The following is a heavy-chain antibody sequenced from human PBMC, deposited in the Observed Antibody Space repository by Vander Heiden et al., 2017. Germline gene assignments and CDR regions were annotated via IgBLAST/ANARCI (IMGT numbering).Heavy chain of an antibody. D-gene: IGHD1-26*01. CDR2: INHSGST. V-gene: IGHV4-34*01. J-gene: IGHJ5*02. Sequence: QVQLQQWGAGLLKPSETLSLTCAVYGGSFSGYYWSWIRQPPGKGLEWSGEINHSGSTNYNPSLKSRVTISVATSKNQFSLKLSSVTAADTAVYYCARGRKVVVGATTRRWFDPWGQGTLVTVSS. CDR3: ARGRKVVVGATTRRWFDP. CDR1: GGSFSGYY.